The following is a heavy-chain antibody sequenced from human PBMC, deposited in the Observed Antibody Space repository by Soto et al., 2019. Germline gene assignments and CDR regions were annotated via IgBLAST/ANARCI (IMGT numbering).Heavy chain of an antibody. J-gene: IGHJ6*02. CDR3: ARAMVRGKNYYGVDG. CDR1: GYSFTHYW. V-gene: IGHV5-51*01. Sequence: GVSLKISCKGSGYSFTHYWIGWVRQVPGKGLEWMGIIYPGDSDTRYSPSFQGQVTISADKSISPAYLQWSSLKASDTAKYYCARAMVRGKNYYGVDGWGQGTRVTVSS. D-gene: IGHD3-10*01. CDR2: IYPGDSDT.